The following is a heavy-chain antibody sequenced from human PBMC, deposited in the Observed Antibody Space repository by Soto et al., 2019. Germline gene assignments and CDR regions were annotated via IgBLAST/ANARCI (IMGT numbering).Heavy chain of an antibody. CDR2: ISSSSSYI. D-gene: IGHD3-3*01. J-gene: IGHJ4*02. V-gene: IGHV3-21*01. CDR1: GFTFSSYS. Sequence: GGSLRLSCAASGFTFSSYSMNWVRQAPGKGLEWVSSISSSSSYIYYADSVKGRFTISRDNAKNSLYLQMNSLRAEDTAVYYCASPGATDLYYDFWSGYDNYWGQGTLVTVSS. CDR3: ASPGATDLYYDFWSGYDNY.